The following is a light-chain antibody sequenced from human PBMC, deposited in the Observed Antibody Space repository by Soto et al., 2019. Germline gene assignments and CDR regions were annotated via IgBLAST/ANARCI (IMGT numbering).Light chain of an antibody. Sequence: EIVLTQSPGTLSLSPGQRATLSCRASQSVSSSYLAWYKQKPGQAPRLLIYGASCRATGIPARFSGSGSGTDFTLTISRLEREDFAVYYCQQYGSSPPITFGQGTRVEI. J-gene: IGKJ5*01. V-gene: IGKV3-20*01. CDR3: QQYGSSPPIT. CDR2: GAS. CDR1: QSVSSSY.